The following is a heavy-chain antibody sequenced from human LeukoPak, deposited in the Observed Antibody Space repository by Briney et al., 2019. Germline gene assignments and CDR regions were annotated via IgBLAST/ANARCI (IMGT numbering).Heavy chain of an antibody. Sequence: GGSLRLSCAASGFTFSSYGIRWVRQAPGKGLEWVAVVWYDGINKYYADSVKGRFTISRDSSKNTVYLQMNSLRDEDTAVYYCARGQQLAGTAFDYWGQGTLVTVSS. CDR1: GFTFSSYG. D-gene: IGHD6-13*01. J-gene: IGHJ4*02. CDR2: VWYDGINK. CDR3: ARGQQLAGTAFDY. V-gene: IGHV3-33*01.